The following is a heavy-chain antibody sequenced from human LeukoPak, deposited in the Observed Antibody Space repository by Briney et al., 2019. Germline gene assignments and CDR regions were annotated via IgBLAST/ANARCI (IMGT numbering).Heavy chain of an antibody. CDR1: GFTFSSYG. Sequence: GGSLRLSCAASGFTFSSYGMHWVRQAPGKGLEWVAVISYDGSNKYYADSVKGRFTISRDNSKNTLYLQMNSLRAEDTAVYYCARYCTGGSCYRAFDIWGQGTMVTVSS. J-gene: IGHJ3*02. D-gene: IGHD2-15*01. CDR2: ISYDGSNK. CDR3: ARYCTGGSCYRAFDI. V-gene: IGHV3-30*03.